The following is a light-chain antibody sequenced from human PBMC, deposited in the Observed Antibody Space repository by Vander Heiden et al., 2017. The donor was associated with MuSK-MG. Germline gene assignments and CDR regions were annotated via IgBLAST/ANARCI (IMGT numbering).Light chain of an antibody. V-gene: IGLV2-14*01. CDR3: SSYTSSSNHVV. Sequence: QSALTQPASVSGSPGQSITISCTVTSSDVGGYNYVSWYQQHPGKAPKLMIYDVSNRPSGVSNRFSGSKSGNTASMTISGLQAEDEADYYCSSYTSSSNHVVFGGGTKLTVL. CDR1: SSDVGGYNY. CDR2: DVS. J-gene: IGLJ2*01.